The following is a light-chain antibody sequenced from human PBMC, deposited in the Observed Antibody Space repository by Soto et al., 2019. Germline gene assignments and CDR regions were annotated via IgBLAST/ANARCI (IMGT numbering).Light chain of an antibody. J-gene: IGKJ3*01. Sequence: DSQMTQSPSSLSASVGDRVTITSRASQSISSYLNWYQQKPGKAPKLLIYAASSLQSGVPSRFSGSGSVTDFTITIRGLQPEDFATYYCRQSYSTPPNVGPGTQVHIK. CDR3: RQSYSTPPN. CDR2: AAS. CDR1: QSISSY. V-gene: IGKV1-39*01.